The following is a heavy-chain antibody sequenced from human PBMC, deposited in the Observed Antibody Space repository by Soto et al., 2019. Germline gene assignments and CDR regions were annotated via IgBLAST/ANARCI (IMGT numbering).Heavy chain of an antibody. V-gene: IGHV1-8*01. Sequence: QVPRVQSGAEVKKPGASVKVSCKASGYTFTSYDINWVRQATGQGLEWMGWMNPNSGNTGYAQTFQGRVTMNRNTSISTANRELSRLRSEDRAVYYCARVGGYSENWFDRWGQGTLVTVSS. J-gene: IGHJ5*02. CDR2: MNPNSGNT. D-gene: IGHD5-18*01. CDR1: GYTFTSYD. CDR3: ARVGGYSENWFDR.